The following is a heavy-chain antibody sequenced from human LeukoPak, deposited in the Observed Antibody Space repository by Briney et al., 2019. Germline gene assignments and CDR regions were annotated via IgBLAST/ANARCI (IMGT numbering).Heavy chain of an antibody. Sequence: GGSLRLSCAASGFTFRNYAMSSVRQTPGKGLEWVSAISGSGGSTYYADSVKGRFTVSRDKSKSTLYLEMNSLRAEDTAVYYCAKDPTFGEVIVVWYYFDYWGQGTLVTVAS. CDR1: GFTFRNYA. J-gene: IGHJ4*02. D-gene: IGHD3-16*02. CDR3: AKDPTFGEVIVVWYYFDY. CDR2: ISGSGGST. V-gene: IGHV3-23*01.